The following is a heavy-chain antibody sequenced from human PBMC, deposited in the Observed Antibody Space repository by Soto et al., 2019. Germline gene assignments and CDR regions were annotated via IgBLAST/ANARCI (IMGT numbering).Heavy chain of an antibody. CDR1: GGTFSSYT. Sequence: QVQLVQSGAEVKKPGSSVKVSCKASGGTFSSYTISWVRQAPGQGLEWMGRIIPILDIANYAQKLQGRVTITADKSTSTAYMELSSLRSEDTAVYYCASCDSAAAGTRGDYWGQGTLVTVSS. D-gene: IGHD6-13*01. CDR2: IIPILDIA. J-gene: IGHJ4*02. V-gene: IGHV1-69*02. CDR3: ASCDSAAAGTRGDY.